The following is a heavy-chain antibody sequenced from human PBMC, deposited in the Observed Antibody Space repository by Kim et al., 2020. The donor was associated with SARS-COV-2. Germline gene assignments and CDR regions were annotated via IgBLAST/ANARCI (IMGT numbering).Heavy chain of an antibody. J-gene: IGHJ4*02. V-gene: IGHV3-33*05. D-gene: IGHD5-12*01. CDR3: ARDFRRGYSGYGPPDY. CDR2: ISYDGSNK. CDR1: GFTFSSYG. Sequence: GGSLRLSCAASGFTFSSYGMHWVRQAPGKGLEWVAVISYDGSNKYYADSVKGRFTISRDNSKNTLYLQMNSLRAEDTAVYYCARDFRRGYSGYGPPDYWGQGTLVTVSS.